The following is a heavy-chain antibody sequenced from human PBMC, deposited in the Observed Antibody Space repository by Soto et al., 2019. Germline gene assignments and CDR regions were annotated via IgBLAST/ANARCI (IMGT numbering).Heavy chain of an antibody. J-gene: IGHJ6*02. Sequence: ASVKVSCKASGYTFTTSDINWVRQAPGQGLEWIGWFNPNSIDTAYAQKFQGRVTMTRNTSISTAYMELSSLRSDDTAVYYCARRRPYYGMDVWGQGATVTVS. CDR2: FNPNSIDT. D-gene: IGHD1-1*01. CDR1: GYTFTTSD. V-gene: IGHV1-8*01. CDR3: ARRRPYYGMDV.